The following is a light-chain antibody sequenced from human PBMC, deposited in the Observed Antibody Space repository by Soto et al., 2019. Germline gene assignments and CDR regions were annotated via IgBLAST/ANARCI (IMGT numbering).Light chain of an antibody. CDR2: GAS. CDR1: QSVSNN. CDR3: QQYNNWPTRT. Sequence: EIVFTPPPGPLSLSPGERATLSCRASQSVSNNYLAWYQQQPGQAPRLLSYGASTRATGIPARFSGSGSGTEFTLTISSLQSEDFAVYYCQQYNNWPTRTLGPGTKVD. V-gene: IGKV3-15*01. J-gene: IGKJ3*01.